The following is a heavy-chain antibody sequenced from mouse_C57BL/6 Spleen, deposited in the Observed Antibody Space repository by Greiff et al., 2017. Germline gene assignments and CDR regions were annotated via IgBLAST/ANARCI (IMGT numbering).Heavy chain of an antibody. CDR3: ARHEGPIYYDYDGDAMDY. CDR1: GYTFTEYT. J-gene: IGHJ4*01. Sequence: VKLQESGAELVKPGASVKLSCKASGYTFTEYTIHWVKQRSGQGLEWIGWFYPGSGSIKYNEKFKDKATLTADKSSSTVYMELSRLTSEDSAVYFCARHEGPIYYDYDGDAMDYWGQGTSVTVSS. V-gene: IGHV1-62-2*01. D-gene: IGHD2-4*01. CDR2: FYPGSGSI.